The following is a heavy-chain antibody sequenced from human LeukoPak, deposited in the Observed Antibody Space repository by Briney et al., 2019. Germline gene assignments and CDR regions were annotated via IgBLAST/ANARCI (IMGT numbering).Heavy chain of an antibody. CDR1: GFTFSRYW. Sequence: TGGSLRLSCEASGFTFSRYWMHWVRQAPGKGLVWVSRIKSDGKTNYADSVKGRFTIPRDNAKNTVSLQMDSLRAEDTGVYYCARAPSEVGGYYPEYFRHWGQGTLVTVSS. J-gene: IGHJ1*01. CDR3: ARAPSEVGGYYPEYFRH. V-gene: IGHV3-74*01. D-gene: IGHD3-22*01. CDR2: IKSDGKT.